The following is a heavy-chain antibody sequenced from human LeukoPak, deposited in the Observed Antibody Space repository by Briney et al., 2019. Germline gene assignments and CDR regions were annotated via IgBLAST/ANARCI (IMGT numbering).Heavy chain of an antibody. Sequence: GASLKISFKGSGYSFTSYWIGWGRPMPGKGLEWMGTIYPGDSDTRYSPSFQGQVTISADKSISTAYLQWSSLKASDTAMYYCAIGRAVTSGFDPWGQGTLVTVSS. CDR3: AIGRAVTSGFDP. D-gene: IGHD4-17*01. CDR1: GYSFTSYW. V-gene: IGHV5-51*01. CDR2: IYPGDSDT. J-gene: IGHJ5*02.